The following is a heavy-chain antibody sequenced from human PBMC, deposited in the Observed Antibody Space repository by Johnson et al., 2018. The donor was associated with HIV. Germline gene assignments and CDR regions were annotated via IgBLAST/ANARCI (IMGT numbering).Heavy chain of an antibody. D-gene: IGHD3-10*01. J-gene: IGHJ3*02. Sequence: QVQLVESGGGLVKAGGSLRLSCAASGFIFSNYAIHWVRQAPGKGLECVAAISYDGGTTYYSDSVKGRFTISRDNSKNTLYLQLNSLGAEDTALYYCAGLAVRGSAGAFDIWGQGTMVTVSS. CDR2: ISYDGGTT. CDR1: GFIFSNYA. V-gene: IGHV3-30-3*01. CDR3: AGLAVRGSAGAFDI.